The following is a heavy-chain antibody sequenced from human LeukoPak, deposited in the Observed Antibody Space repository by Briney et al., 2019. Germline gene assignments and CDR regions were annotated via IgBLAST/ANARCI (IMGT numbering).Heavy chain of an antibody. D-gene: IGHD2-2*03. Sequence: SETLSLTCTVSGGSISSYCWSWIRQPAGKGLEWIGRIYTSGSTNYNPSLKSRVTMSVDTSKYQFSLKLSSVTAADTAVYYCARDLVIVVVPAAIETNWFDPWGQGTLVTVSS. CDR3: ARDLVIVVVPAAIETNWFDP. CDR2: IYTSGST. CDR1: GGSISSYC. J-gene: IGHJ5*02. V-gene: IGHV4-4*07.